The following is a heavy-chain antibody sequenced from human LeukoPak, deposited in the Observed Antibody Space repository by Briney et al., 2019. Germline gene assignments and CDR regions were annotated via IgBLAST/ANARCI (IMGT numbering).Heavy chain of an antibody. Sequence: GGSLRLSCAASKFTFSSSWMSWVRQAPGKGLEWVAHIKQDGSEKYYVDSVKGRFTISRDNAKNSLYLQMNNLRAEDTAVYYCARDPGYCSSATCYTWLDYWGPGTLVTVSS. CDR1: KFTFSSSW. CDR3: ARDPGYCSSATCYTWLDY. J-gene: IGHJ4*02. V-gene: IGHV3-7*01. CDR2: IKQDGSEK. D-gene: IGHD2-2*02.